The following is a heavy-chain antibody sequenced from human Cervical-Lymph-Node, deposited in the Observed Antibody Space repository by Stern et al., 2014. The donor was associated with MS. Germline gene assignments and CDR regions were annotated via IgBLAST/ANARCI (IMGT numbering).Heavy chain of an antibody. CDR1: CGTFSQFP. CDR2: IFPVIGTP. Sequence: QVQLGESGAEVTKPGSSVKVSCKASCGTFSQFPSSWVRQAPVQGLEWMGGIFPVIGTPTYAQEFRGRVTITGDVSTSTVYMELSSLRSDDTAVYYCALSSETSDRWYSLGYDLWGQGTLVTVSS. J-gene: IGHJ5*02. V-gene: IGHV1-69*01. CDR3: ALSSETSDRWYSLGYDL. D-gene: IGHD6-13*01.